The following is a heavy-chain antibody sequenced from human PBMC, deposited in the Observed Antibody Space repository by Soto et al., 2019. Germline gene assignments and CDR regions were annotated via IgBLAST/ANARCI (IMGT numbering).Heavy chain of an antibody. J-gene: IGHJ6*02. CDR1: GFTFSDYG. CDR3: ARDRVATKGYYYYGMDV. D-gene: IGHD5-12*01. Sequence: QPXASLRLSCAAPGFTFSDYGMHWVRQAPGKGLEWVTVVWYDGSYKYYSDSVKGRFTISRDNSKNTLYLEMNSLRAEDTAVYYCARDRVATKGYYYYGMDVWGQGTTVTV. V-gene: IGHV3-33*01. CDR2: VWYDGSYK.